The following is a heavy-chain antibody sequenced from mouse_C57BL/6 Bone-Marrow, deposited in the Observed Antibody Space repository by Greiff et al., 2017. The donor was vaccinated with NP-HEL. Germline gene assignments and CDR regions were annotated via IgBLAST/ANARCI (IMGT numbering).Heavy chain of an antibody. Sequence: DVMLVESGPGLAKPSQTLSLTRSVTGYSITSDYWNWIRKFPGNKLEYMGYISYSGSTYYNPSLKSRISITRDTSKNQYYLQLNSVTTEDTATYYCARSPLWLRRNYYAMDYWGQGTSVTVSS. J-gene: IGHJ4*01. D-gene: IGHD2-2*01. CDR1: GYSITSDY. CDR2: ISYSGST. V-gene: IGHV3-8*01. CDR3: ARSPLWLRRNYYAMDY.